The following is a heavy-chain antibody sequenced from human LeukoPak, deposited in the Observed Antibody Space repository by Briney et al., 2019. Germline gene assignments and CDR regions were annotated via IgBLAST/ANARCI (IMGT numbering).Heavy chain of an antibody. CDR2: INPNSGGT. Sequence: EASVKVSCKASGYTFTGYYMHWVRQAPGQGLEGMGWINPNSGGTNYAQKFQGRVTMTRDMSTSTVYMELSSLRSEDTAVYYCARDRRSGSYHFDYWGQGTLVTVSS. V-gene: IGHV1-2*02. CDR1: GYTFTGYY. J-gene: IGHJ4*02. CDR3: ARDRRSGSYHFDY. D-gene: IGHD1-26*01.